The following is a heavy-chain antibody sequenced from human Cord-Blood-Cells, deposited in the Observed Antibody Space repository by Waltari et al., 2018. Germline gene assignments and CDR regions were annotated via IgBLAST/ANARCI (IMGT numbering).Heavy chain of an antibody. CDR2: IKQDGSEK. Sequence: EVQLVESGGGLVQPGGSLRLSCAASGFPFSSYWMSWVRQAPGKGLEWVANIKQDGSEKYYVDSVKGRFTISRDNAKNSLYLQMNSLRAGDTAVYYCARTARKILDYWGQGTLVTVSS. V-gene: IGHV3-7*01. CDR3: ARTARKILDY. CDR1: GFPFSSYW. J-gene: IGHJ4*02.